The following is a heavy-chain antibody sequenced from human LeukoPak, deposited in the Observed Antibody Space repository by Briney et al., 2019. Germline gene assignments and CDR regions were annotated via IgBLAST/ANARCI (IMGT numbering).Heavy chain of an antibody. CDR3: ARDLESGSQAP. J-gene: IGHJ5*02. Sequence: EASVKVSCKASGGTFSSYAISWVRQAPGQGLEWMGGIIPIFGTANYAQKFQGRVTITTDESTSTAYMELSSLRSEDTAVYYCARDLESGSQAPWGQGTLVTVSS. V-gene: IGHV1-69*05. CDR2: IIPIFGTA. CDR1: GGTFSSYA. D-gene: IGHD1-26*01.